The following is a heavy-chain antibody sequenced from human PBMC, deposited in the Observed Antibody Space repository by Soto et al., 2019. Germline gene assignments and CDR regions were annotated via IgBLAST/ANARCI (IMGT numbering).Heavy chain of an antibody. CDR1: GFTFSSYG. CDR3: AREVSLGAAAAGYFDS. D-gene: IGHD6-25*01. J-gene: IGHJ4*02. V-gene: IGHV3-30*03. Sequence: GGSLRLSCAASGFTFSSYGMHWVRQAPGKGLEWVAVISYDGNTKHYADSVKGRCTISRDNPRNTLYLQMNSLRVEDTAVYYCAREVSLGAAAAGYFDSWGQGAQLTVSS. CDR2: ISYDGNTK.